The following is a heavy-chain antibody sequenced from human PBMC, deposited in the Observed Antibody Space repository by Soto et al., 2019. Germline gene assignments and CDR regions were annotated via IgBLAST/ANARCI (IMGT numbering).Heavy chain of an antibody. CDR2: INPNSGGT. CDR3: ARGGLNVDTAMVIGYYYYGMDV. J-gene: IGHJ6*02. V-gene: IGHV1-2*04. CDR1: GYTFTCYY. D-gene: IGHD5-18*01. Sequence: GASVKVSCKASGYTFTCYYMHWVRQAPGQGLEWMGWINPNSGGTNYAQKFQGWVTMTRDTSISTAYMELSRLRSDDTAVYYCARGGLNVDTAMVIGYYYYGMDVWGQGTTVTVSS.